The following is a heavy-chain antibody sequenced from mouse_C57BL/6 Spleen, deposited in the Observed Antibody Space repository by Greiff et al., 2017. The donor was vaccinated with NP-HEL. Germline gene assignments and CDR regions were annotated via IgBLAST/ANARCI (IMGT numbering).Heavy chain of an antibody. V-gene: IGHV1-50*01. J-gene: IGHJ4*01. D-gene: IGHD2-5*01. CDR2: IDPSDSYT. Sequence: QVQLQQPGAELVKPGASVKLSCKASGYTFTSYWMQWVKQRPGQGLEWIGEIDPSDSYTNYNQKFKGKATLTVDTSSSTAYMQLSSLTSEDSAVYYCARDYYSNSYYAMDYWGQGTSVTVSS. CDR1: GYTFTSYW. CDR3: ARDYYSNSYYAMDY.